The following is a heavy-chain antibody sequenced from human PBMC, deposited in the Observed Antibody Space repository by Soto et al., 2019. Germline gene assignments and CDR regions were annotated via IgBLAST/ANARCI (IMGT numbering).Heavy chain of an antibody. J-gene: IGHJ6*02. CDR1: GESVSSNSAA. CDR3: ARDPVYDFWSGYPSPYYYYGMDV. CDR2: TYYRSKWYN. V-gene: IGHV6-1*01. Sequence: SQTLSLTCAISGESVSSNSAAWNWIRQSPSGGLEWLGRTYYRSKWYNDYAVSVKSRITINPDTSKNQFSLQLNSVTPEDTAVYYCARDPVYDFWSGYPSPYYYYGMDVWGQGTTVTVSS. D-gene: IGHD3-3*01.